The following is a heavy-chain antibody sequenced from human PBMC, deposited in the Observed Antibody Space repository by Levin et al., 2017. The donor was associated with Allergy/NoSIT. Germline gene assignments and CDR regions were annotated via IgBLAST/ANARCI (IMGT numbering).Heavy chain of an antibody. J-gene: IGHJ4*02. Sequence: ASVKVSCKASGYTFTSYGISWVRQAPGQGLEWMGWISAYNGNTNYAQKLQGRVTMTTDTSTSTAYMELRSLRSDDTAVYYCAREGEGRYCSGGSCYGYWGQGTLVTVSS. CDR1: GYTFTSYG. CDR3: AREGEGRYCSGGSCYGY. V-gene: IGHV1-18*01. D-gene: IGHD2-15*01. CDR2: ISAYNGNT.